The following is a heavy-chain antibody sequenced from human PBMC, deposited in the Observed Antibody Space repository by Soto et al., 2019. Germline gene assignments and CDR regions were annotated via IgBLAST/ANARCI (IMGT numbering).Heavy chain of an antibody. CDR2: ISAYNGNT. CDR3: ARGGLVVPAANYNWFDP. Sequence: QVQLVQSGDAVKKPGASVKVSCKASGYTFTSYGISWVRQAPAQGLEWMGWISAYNGNTNYAQKLQGRVTMTTDPSTSTAYMELRSLRSDDTAVYYCARGGLVVPAANYNWFDPWGQGTLVTVSS. V-gene: IGHV1-18*04. CDR1: GYTFTSYG. J-gene: IGHJ5*02. D-gene: IGHD2-2*01.